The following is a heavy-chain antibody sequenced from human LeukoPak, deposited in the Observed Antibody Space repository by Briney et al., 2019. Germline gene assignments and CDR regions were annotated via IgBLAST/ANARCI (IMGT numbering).Heavy chain of an antibody. V-gene: IGHV1-2*02. Sequence: ASVKVSCKASGYTFVGYYLHWVRQAPGQGLEWMAWIDPYTGNTHCAQKFQGGITVTRDTSVSTTYMELSWLTSDDTARYYCAREYSASEHWGQGTLVTVSS. D-gene: IGHD5-12*01. CDR2: IDPYTGNT. CDR1: GYTFVGYY. J-gene: IGHJ4*02. CDR3: AREYSASEH.